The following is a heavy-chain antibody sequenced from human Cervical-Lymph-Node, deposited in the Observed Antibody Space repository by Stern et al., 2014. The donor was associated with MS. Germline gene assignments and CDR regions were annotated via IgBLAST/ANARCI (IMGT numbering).Heavy chain of an antibody. CDR2: YDPQQCET. D-gene: IGHD2-21*02. V-gene: IGHV1-24*01. CDR3: ATHRGRVTYYYGLDV. Sequence: QVQLVQSGAEVKKPGASVKVSCKVSGYTLTEMSMHWVRQAPGKGLEWMGGYDPQQCETVYAQKIQGRVTMAEDRSTYTAYMELTSLRSDDTAVYYCATHRGRVTYYYGLDVWGQGTTVTVSS. J-gene: IGHJ6*02. CDR1: GYTLTEMS.